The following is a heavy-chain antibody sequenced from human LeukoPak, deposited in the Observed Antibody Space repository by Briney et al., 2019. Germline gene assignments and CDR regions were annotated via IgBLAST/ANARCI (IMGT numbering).Heavy chain of an antibody. CDR1: GYSFTNYG. Sequence: ASVKVSCKASGYSFTNYGITWVREAPGQGPEWLGWISGYNANAHYAQNVQGRVTLTTDTSTNTAYMELRGLTSDDTAMYYCARVGRGCSSIRCYWEDWFDPWGQGTLVIVSS. V-gene: IGHV1-18*01. J-gene: IGHJ5*02. CDR3: ARVGRGCSSIRCYWEDWFDP. CDR2: ISGYNANA. D-gene: IGHD2-2*01.